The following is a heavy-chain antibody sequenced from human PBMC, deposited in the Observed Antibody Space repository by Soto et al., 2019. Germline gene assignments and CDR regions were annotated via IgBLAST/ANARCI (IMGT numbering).Heavy chain of an antibody. CDR2: ISHNGGST. CDR1: GFSFSSYD. D-gene: IGHD2-8*01. Sequence: GSLRLSCAASGFSFSSYDMSSVRQAPGKGLEWISSISHNGGSTYYVDTVGGQFTISRDSSKSALNLQKRSLRAEDTPFSYCAKGGVQGPARGGMAARSQGNTVPVSS. CDR3: AKGGVQGPARGGMAA. V-gene: IGHV3-23*01. J-gene: IGHJ6*02.